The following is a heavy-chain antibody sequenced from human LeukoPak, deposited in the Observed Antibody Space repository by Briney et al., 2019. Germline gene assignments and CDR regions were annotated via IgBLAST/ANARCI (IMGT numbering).Heavy chain of an antibody. J-gene: IGHJ6*02. CDR3: ARATLYYYDSSGYPYYYYGMDV. V-gene: IGHV1-46*01. CDR1: GYTFTSYY. CDR2: INPSGGST. D-gene: IGHD3-22*01. Sequence: GASVKVSCKASGYTFTSYYMHWVRQAPGQGLEWMGIINPSGGSTSYAQKFQGRVTMTRNTSISTAYMELSSLRSEDTAVYYCARATLYYYDSSGYPYYYYGMDVWGQGTAVTVSS.